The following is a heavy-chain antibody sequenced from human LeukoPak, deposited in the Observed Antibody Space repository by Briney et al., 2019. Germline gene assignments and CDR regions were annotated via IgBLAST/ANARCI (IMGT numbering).Heavy chain of an antibody. D-gene: IGHD6-19*01. V-gene: IGHV4-39*01. CDR2: ISYSGSN. CDR1: GGSIGSSSFY. Sequence: PSETLSLTCTVSGGSIGSSSFYWGWIRQPPGKGLEWIGTISYSGSNYYNPSLKSRVTISVDTSKNQFSLKLGSVTAADTSIYHCAKISARRFDYWGQGTLVTVSS. J-gene: IGHJ4*02. CDR3: AKISARRFDY.